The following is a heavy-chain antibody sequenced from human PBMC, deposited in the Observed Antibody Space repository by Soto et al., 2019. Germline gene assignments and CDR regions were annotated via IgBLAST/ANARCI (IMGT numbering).Heavy chain of an antibody. CDR2: ISGNGGST. V-gene: IGHV3-23*01. CDR3: AKDLRDYYYYGTDV. CDR1: GFTFSSYA. J-gene: IGHJ6*02. Sequence: EVQLLESGGGLVQPGGSLRLSCVASGFTFSSYAMSWVRQAPGKGLEWVSDISGNGGSTYYADSVKGRFTISRDNPKNTLFLQMNSLRAEDTALYYCAKDLRDYYYYGTDVWGQGTTVTVSS.